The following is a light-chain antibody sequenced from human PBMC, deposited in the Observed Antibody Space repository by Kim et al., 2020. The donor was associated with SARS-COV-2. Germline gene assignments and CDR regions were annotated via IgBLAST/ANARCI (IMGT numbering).Light chain of an antibody. J-gene: IGKJ1*01. CDR1: ESIFDI. V-gene: IGKV1-27*01. Sequence: ASVGNTVIITWRGSESIFDILAWFQQKQGKMPKLLIYTAYTLRKGVPSQFCGSGSGTEFTLTISSVQREDVATYNCEKNDGATWAFGQRTK. CDR2: TAY. CDR3: EKNDGATWA.